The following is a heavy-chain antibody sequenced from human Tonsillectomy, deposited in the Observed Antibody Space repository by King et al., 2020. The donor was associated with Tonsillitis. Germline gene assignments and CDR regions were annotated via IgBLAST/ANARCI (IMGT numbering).Heavy chain of an antibody. Sequence: VQLVESGGGLVRPGGSLRLSCAASRLTLSSYCMHWVRQSPGKGLVWVSLITSDGSTNYAGSVKGRFTISRDNTRNTIYLEMNSLRDEDTALYYCTSAFNVVDDAFDLWGQGTMVTVSS. CDR1: RLTLSSYC. CDR2: ITSDGST. J-gene: IGHJ3*01. V-gene: IGHV3-74*01. CDR3: TSAFNVVDDAFDL. D-gene: IGHD2-21*01.